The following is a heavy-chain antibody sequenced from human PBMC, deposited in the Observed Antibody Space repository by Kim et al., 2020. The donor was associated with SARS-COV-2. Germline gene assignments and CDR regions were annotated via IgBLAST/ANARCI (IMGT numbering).Heavy chain of an antibody. CDR2: ISSSGST. D-gene: IGHD1-26*01. CDR3: ARDTSGSNYGWLDP. CDR1: GDSMTTYY. Sequence: SETLSLNCSVSGDSMTTYYWNWIRQPAGKGMEWIGRISSSGSTNYNPSLKSRVTLSIDMSKKQVSLELTSLTAADTAVYFCARDTSGSNYGWLDPWGLGTLVTVST. V-gene: IGHV4-4*07. J-gene: IGHJ5*02.